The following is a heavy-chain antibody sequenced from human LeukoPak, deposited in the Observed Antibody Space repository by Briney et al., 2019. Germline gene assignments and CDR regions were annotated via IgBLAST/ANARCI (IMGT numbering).Heavy chain of an antibody. Sequence: GGSLRLSCAASGFTFDDYGMSWVRQAPGKGLECVSGINWNGGSTGYADSVKGRFTISRDNAKNSLYLQMNGLRAEDTALYYCARAPGFVDKPYMDVWGKGTTVTVSS. D-gene: IGHD3-9*01. CDR1: GFTFDDYG. CDR2: INWNGGST. CDR3: ARAPGFVDKPYMDV. V-gene: IGHV3-20*04. J-gene: IGHJ6*03.